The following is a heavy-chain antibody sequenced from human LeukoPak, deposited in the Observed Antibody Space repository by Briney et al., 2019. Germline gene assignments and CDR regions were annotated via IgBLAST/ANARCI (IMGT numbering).Heavy chain of an antibody. J-gene: IGHJ6*02. Sequence: SETLSLTCAVYGGSFSGYYWSWIRQPPGKGLEWIGEINHSGSTNYNPSLKSRVTISVDTSKNQFSLKLSSVTAADTAVYYCARHHTVTTARKKNYYYYGMDVWGQGTTVTVSS. CDR2: INHSGST. CDR1: GGSFSGYY. V-gene: IGHV4-34*01. CDR3: ARHHTVTTARKKNYYYYGMDV. D-gene: IGHD4-11*01.